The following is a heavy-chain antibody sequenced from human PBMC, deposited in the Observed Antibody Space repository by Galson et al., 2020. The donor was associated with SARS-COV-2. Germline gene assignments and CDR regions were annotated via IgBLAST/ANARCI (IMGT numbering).Heavy chain of an antibody. CDR2: FDPEDGET. J-gene: IGHJ5*02. CDR1: GYTLTELS. Sequence: ASVKVSCKVSGYTLTELSMHWVRQAPGKGLEWMGGFDPEDGETIYAQKFQGRVTMTEDTSTDTAYMELSSLRSEDTAVYYCATDLRFPDYYGSGSPQRFNPWGQGTLVTVSS. V-gene: IGHV1-24*01. CDR3: ATDLRFPDYYGSGSPQRFNP. D-gene: IGHD3-10*01.